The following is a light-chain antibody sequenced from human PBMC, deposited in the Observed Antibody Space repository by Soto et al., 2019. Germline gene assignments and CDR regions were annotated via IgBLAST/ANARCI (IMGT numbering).Light chain of an antibody. J-gene: IGKJ1*01. CDR2: GAS. Sequence: EIVMTQSPATLSVSPGERATLSCRASQSVSSNLAWYQQKPGQAPRLLIYGASTRATGIPARFSGSRSGTEFTLTLSSLQSEDFAVYYCQQYNNWPPRAWTFGQGTNVEIK. CDR3: QQYNNWPPRAWT. V-gene: IGKV3-15*01. CDR1: QSVSSN.